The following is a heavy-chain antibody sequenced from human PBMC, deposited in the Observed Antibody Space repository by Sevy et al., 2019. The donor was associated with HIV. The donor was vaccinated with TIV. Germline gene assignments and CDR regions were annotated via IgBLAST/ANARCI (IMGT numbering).Heavy chain of an antibody. Sequence: GGSLRLSCAASGFNFSNYAMSWVRQGPGKGPEWVSAICVGGKAYNADSVKGRFTISSDNSRNTWYLQMNNLRVEDTAVYYCAKRGDRAFDYWGQGTLVTVSS. CDR2: ICVGGKA. D-gene: IGHD3-3*01. V-gene: IGHV3-23*01. J-gene: IGHJ4*02. CDR1: GFNFSNYA. CDR3: AKRGDRAFDY.